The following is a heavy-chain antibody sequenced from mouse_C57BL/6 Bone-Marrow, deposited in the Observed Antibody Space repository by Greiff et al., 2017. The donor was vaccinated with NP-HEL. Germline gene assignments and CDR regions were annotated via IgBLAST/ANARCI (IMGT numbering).Heavy chain of an antibody. CDR1: GYTFTSYW. V-gene: IGHV1-55*01. CDR3: ARHHYGKTWFAY. Sequence: QVQLQQPGAELVKPGASVKMSCKASGYTFTSYWITWVKQRPGQGLEWIGDIYPGSGSTNYNEKFKSKATLTVDTSSSTAYMQLSSLTSEDSAVYYCARHHYGKTWFAYWGQGTLVTVSA. CDR2: IYPGSGST. D-gene: IGHD1-1*01. J-gene: IGHJ3*01.